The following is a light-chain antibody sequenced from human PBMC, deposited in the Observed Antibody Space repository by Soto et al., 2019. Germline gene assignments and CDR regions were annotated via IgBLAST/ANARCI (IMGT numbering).Light chain of an antibody. J-gene: IGKJ4*02. V-gene: IGKV1-13*02. CDR2: DYS. CDR3: QHCNGFPLT. Sequence: AIQLTKSPSSLSASVGDRVTITCRAGQDIGSALAWYQQRPGKAPKLLLYDYSNLEPVDPSRFSGRGSGTDFTLTITSLRPEDFPTYYCQHCNGFPLTCGGGTKVQIK. CDR1: QDIGSA.